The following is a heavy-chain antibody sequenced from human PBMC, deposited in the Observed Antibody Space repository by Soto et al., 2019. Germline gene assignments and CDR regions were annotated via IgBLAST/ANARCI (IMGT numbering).Heavy chain of an antibody. J-gene: IGHJ5*02. CDR1: GYTFTGYY. V-gene: IGHV1-2*04. CDR2: INPNSGGT. D-gene: IGHD3-10*01. Sequence: QVQLVQSGAEVKKPGASVKVSCKASGYTFTGYYMHWVRQAPGQGLEWMGWINPNSGGTNYAQKFQGWVTMTRDTSISTAYMELSRLRSDDTAVYYCARAKLGTMVRGVIPPWGQGPLVTVSS. CDR3: ARAKLGTMVRGVIPP.